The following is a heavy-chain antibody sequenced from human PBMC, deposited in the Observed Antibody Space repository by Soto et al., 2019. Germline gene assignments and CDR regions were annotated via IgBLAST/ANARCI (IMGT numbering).Heavy chain of an antibody. V-gene: IGHV1-2*02. D-gene: IGHD6-6*01. Sequence: GASVKVSCKASGYTFTGYYMHWVRQAPGQGLEWMGWINPNSGGTNYAQKFQGRVTMTRDTSISTAYMELSSLRSDDTAVYYCARSIAARRIVDNWGQGTLVTVSS. CDR1: GYTFTGYY. J-gene: IGHJ4*02. CDR2: INPNSGGT. CDR3: ARSIAARRIVDN.